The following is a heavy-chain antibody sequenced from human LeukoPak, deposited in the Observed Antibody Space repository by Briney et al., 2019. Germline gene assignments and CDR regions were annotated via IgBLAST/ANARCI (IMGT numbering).Heavy chain of an antibody. CDR2: INPNSGGT. J-gene: IGHJ5*02. CDR3: ARAHWGIAAAGTFAPWFDP. Sequence: ASVKVSCKASGYTFTGYYMHWVRQAPGQGVEWMGWINPNSGGTNYAQKFQGRVTMTRDTSISTAYMELSRLRSDDTAVYYCARAHWGIAAAGTFAPWFDPWGQGTLVTVSS. D-gene: IGHD6-13*01. CDR1: GYTFTGYY. V-gene: IGHV1-2*02.